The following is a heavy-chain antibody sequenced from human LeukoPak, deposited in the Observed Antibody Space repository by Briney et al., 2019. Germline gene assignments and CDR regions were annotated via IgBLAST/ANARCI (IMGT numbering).Heavy chain of an antibody. CDR2: IWSDGTKR. CDR1: GFTFSTFA. D-gene: IGHD4-17*01. Sequence: PGTSLRLSCEGSGFTFSTFAMHWVRQAPGKGLECVAVIWSDGTKRDYADSVKGRFTISRDNSKNTLYLQMNSLRGEDTAVYFCARDFPDYDYCYYGMDVWGKGTTVTVSS. J-gene: IGHJ6*04. V-gene: IGHV3-33*01. CDR3: ARDFPDYDYCYYGMDV.